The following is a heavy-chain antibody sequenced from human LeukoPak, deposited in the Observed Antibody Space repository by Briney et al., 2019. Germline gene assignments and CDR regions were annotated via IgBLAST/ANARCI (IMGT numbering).Heavy chain of an antibody. J-gene: IGHJ6*03. V-gene: IGHV3-7*01. D-gene: IGHD2/OR15-2a*01. CDR2: IKHDGSEKQDGSGK. CDR1: GFTFSQYW. Sequence: GGSLRLSCAASGFTFSQYWMSWVRQAPGKGLEWVANIKHDGSEKQDGSGKNYVDSVQGRFTISRDNAKNSLYLQINSLRAEDTAVYYCARSGRGVDSFYFHMDVWGKGTTVTVSS. CDR3: ARSGRGVDSFYFHMDV.